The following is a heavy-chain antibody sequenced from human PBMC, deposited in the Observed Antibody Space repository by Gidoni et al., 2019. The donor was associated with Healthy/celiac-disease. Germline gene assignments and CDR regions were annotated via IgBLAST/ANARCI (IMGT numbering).Heavy chain of an antibody. Sequence: QVQLVESGGGVVQPGRSLRLSCAASGFTFSRYGMHWVRQAPGKGLEWVAVISYDGSNKYYADSVKGRFTISRDNSKNTLYLQMNSLRAEDTAVYYCAKDLGPDSSSWYSYDYWGQGTLVTVSS. CDR2: ISYDGSNK. CDR1: GFTFSRYG. CDR3: AKDLGPDSSSWYSYDY. D-gene: IGHD6-13*01. V-gene: IGHV3-30*18. J-gene: IGHJ4*02.